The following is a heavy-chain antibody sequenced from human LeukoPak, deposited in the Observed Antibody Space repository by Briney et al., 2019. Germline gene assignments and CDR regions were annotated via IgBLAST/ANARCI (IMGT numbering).Heavy chain of an antibody. D-gene: IGHD2-2*01. CDR3: ARRGTSLGNWFDP. V-gene: IGHV5-51*01. CDR1: GYTFHSYW. Sequence: GESLKISCKGSGYTFHSYWIAWVRQMPGKGLEWMGIIYPGDSDTRYSPSFQGQVTISADKSISTAYLQWSSLKASDTAMYYCARRGTSLGNWFDPWGQGTLVTVSS. J-gene: IGHJ5*02. CDR2: IYPGDSDT.